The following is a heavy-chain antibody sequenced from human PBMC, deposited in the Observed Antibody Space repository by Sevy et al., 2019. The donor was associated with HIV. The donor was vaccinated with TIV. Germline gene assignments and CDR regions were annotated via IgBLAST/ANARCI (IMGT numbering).Heavy chain of an antibody. CDR1: GFTFSKYS. Sequence: GGSLRLSCAASGFTFSKYSMSWVRQPPGKGLEWVSTLSFGCGEINYADSVKGRFTISRDNSKSSVYLQMNNLRPEDTAVYYCAREWCTKPHDYCRQGNLVNVS. J-gene: IGHJ4*02. V-gene: IGHV3-23*01. D-gene: IGHD2-8*01. CDR2: LSFGCGEI. CDR3: AREWCTKPHDY.